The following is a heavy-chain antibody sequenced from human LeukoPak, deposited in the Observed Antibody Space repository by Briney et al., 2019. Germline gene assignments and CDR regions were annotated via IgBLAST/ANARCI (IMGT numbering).Heavy chain of an antibody. CDR1: GFTFSSYA. CDR2: ISGSGGST. CDR3: ARGRDGYNFRRAFDI. J-gene: IGHJ3*02. V-gene: IGHV3-23*01. D-gene: IGHD5-24*01. Sequence: GGSLRLFCAASGFTFSSYAMSWVRQAPGKGLEWVSAISGSGGSTYYADSVKARFTISRDNSKNTLYLQMNSLRAEDTAVYYCARGRDGYNFRRAFDIWGQGTMVTVSS.